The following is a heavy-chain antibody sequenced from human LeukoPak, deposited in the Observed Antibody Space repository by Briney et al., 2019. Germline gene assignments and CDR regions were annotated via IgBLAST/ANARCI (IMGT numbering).Heavy chain of an antibody. V-gene: IGHV3-30*18. J-gene: IGHJ4*02. CDR2: ISYDGSNK. CDR1: GITFSSYS. Sequence: PGGSLRLSCVAFGITFSSYSMNWVRQAPGKGLEWVAAISYDGSNKYYADSVKGRFTISRDNSKNTLYLQMNSLRAEDTAVYYCAKDLLSVYGGNSDWGQGTLVSVSS. D-gene: IGHD4-23*01. CDR3: AKDLLSVYGGNSD.